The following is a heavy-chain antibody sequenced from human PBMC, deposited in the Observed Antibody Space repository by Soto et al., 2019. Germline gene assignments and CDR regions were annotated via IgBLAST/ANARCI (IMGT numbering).Heavy chain of an antibody. D-gene: IGHD2-21*01. V-gene: IGHV4-61*01. Sequence: SETLSLTCSVSGGSVSSESYYWSWIRQTPGKGLEWIGNVENSGSTKYNPSLKSRVTIAVDTSKNQFSLKLSSVTGADTAVYYCARERGDSHWIDPWGQGTLVTVSS. CDR3: ARERGDSHWIDP. CDR1: GGSVSSESYY. J-gene: IGHJ5*02. CDR2: VENSGST.